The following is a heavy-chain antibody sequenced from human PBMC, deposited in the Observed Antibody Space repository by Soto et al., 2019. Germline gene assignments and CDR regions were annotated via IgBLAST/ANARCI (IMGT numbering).Heavy chain of an antibody. CDR3: ARDVTMVRGVIDY. J-gene: IGHJ4*02. CDR1: GFTFSSYG. D-gene: IGHD3-10*01. CDR2: IWYDGSNK. Sequence: GGSLRLSCAASGFTFSSYGMHWVRQAPGKGLEWVAVIWYDGSNKYYADSVKGRFTISRDNSKNTLYLQMNSLRAEDTAVYYCARDVTMVRGVIDYWGQGTLVTVSS. V-gene: IGHV3-33*01.